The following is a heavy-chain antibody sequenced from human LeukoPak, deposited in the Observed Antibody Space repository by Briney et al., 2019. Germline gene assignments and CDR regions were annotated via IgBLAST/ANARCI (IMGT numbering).Heavy chain of an antibody. J-gene: IGHJ4*02. D-gene: IGHD3-22*01. CDR3: AKRGDYYDSSGYPYYFDY. Sequence: GASLRLSCAASGFTFSSYAMSWVRQAPGKGLEWVSAISGSGGSTYYADSVKGRFTISRDNSKNTLYQQMNSLRAEDTAVYYCAKRGDYYDSSGYPYYFDYWGQGTLVTVSS. CDR2: ISGSGGST. CDR1: GFTFSSYA. V-gene: IGHV3-23*01.